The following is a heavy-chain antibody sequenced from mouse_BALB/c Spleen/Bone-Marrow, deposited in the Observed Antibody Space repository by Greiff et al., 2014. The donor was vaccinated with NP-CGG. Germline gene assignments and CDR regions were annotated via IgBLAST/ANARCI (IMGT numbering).Heavy chain of an antibody. D-gene: IGHD1-2*01. V-gene: IGHV3-2*02. CDR1: GYSITSDYA. CDR3: TRGTTAGFAY. J-gene: IGHJ3*01. CDR2: ISYSANT. Sequence: VQLQQSGPGLVKPSQSLSLTCTVTGYSITSDYAWNWIRQFPGNKLEWMGYISYSANTNYNPSLKSRISIIRDTSKNQFFLQLNSVTAEDTATYYCTRGTTAGFAYWGLGTLVTVSA.